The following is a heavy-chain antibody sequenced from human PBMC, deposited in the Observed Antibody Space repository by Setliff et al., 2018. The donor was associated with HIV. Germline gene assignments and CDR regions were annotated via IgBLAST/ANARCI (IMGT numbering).Heavy chain of an antibody. CDR3: AKVFLFGIDVFDI. CDR2: VGAFGGPT. Sequence: PGGSLRLSCAASGFTFSTYAMGWVRQAPGKGLEWVSTVGAFGGPTHYAESVKGRFTISKDNSKNTLYLQMSSLRDEDTAVYYCAKVFLFGIDVFDIWGQGTMVTVSS. CDR1: GFTFSTYA. D-gene: IGHD3-16*01. V-gene: IGHV3-23*01. J-gene: IGHJ3*02.